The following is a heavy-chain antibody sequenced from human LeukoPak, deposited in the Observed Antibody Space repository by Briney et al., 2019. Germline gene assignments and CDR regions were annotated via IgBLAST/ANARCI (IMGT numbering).Heavy chain of an antibody. CDR3: ATFTYYYDSSGYSQGDY. V-gene: IGHV3-30*02. Sequence: GGSLRLSCAASGFTFSSYGMHWVRQAPGKGLEWVAFIRYDGSNKYYADSVKGRFTISRDNSKPTLYLQMNSLRAEDTAVYYCATFTYYYDSSGYSQGDYWGQGTLVTVSS. CDR1: GFTFSSYG. CDR2: IRYDGSNK. J-gene: IGHJ4*02. D-gene: IGHD3-22*01.